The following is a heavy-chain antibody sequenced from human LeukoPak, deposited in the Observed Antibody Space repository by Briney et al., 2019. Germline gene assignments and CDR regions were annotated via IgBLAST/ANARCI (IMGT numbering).Heavy chain of an antibody. CDR2: IKSKTDGGTT. Sequence: GGSLRLSCAASGFTFRIAMMSGVPQAPGKGLEWVGRIKSKTDGGTTDYAAPVKGRFSISRDDSKNTLYLQMNSLKTEDTAVYYCTTDVVYYLDTSIPRRYFARLVRGSRVTVSS. D-gene: IGHD3-22*01. J-gene: IGHJ2*01. V-gene: IGHV3-15*01. CDR3: TTDVVYYLDTSIPRRYFAR. CDR1: GFTFRIAM.